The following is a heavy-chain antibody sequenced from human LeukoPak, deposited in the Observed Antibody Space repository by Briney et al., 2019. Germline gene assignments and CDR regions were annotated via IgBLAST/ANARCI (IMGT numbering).Heavy chain of an antibody. J-gene: IGHJ4*02. CDR2: IYSGGGT. V-gene: IGHV3-53*01. CDR3: ASPYYYASGSFDV. Sequence: GGSLRLPCAASGFTVSSNYISWVRQAPGKGLEWVSVIYSGGGTNYADSVKGRFTISRDNSKNTLYLQMNSLRAEDTAVYYCASPYYYASGSFDVWGQGTLVTVSS. D-gene: IGHD3-10*01. CDR1: GFTVSSNY.